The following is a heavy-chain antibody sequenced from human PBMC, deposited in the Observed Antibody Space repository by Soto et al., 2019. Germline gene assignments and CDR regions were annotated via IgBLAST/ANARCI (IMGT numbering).Heavy chain of an antibody. CDR2: IYYSGST. V-gene: IGHV4-31*03. D-gene: IGHD1-26*01. CDR3: ARVSRWELLFDY. J-gene: IGHJ4*02. Sequence: QGQLQESGPGLVNPSQTLSLTCTVSGGSISSGGDYWIWIRQHPRKGLEWIGYIYYSGSTYYNPSLKSRVTISVDTSKNQFSLKLSSVTAADTAVYYCARVSRWELLFDYWGQGTMVTVSS. CDR1: GGSISSGGDY.